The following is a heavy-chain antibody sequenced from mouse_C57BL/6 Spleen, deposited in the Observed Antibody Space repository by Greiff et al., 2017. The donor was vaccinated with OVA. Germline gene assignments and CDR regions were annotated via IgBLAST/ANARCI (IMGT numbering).Heavy chain of an antibody. CDR3: AREGGYYDYAFAY. Sequence: VQLQQSGPELVKPGASVKISCKASGYAFSSSWMNWVKQRPGKGLEWIGRIYPGDGDTNYNGKFKGKATLTADKSSSTAYMQLSSLTSEDSAVYFGAREGGYYDYAFAYWGQGTLVTVSA. CDR2: IYPGDGDT. J-gene: IGHJ3*01. CDR1: GYAFSSSW. D-gene: IGHD2-4*01. V-gene: IGHV1-82*01.